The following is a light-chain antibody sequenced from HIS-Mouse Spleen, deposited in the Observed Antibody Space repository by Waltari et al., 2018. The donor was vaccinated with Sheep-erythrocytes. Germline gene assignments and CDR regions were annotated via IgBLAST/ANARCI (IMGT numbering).Light chain of an antibody. CDR3: AAWDDRLNGPV. Sequence: QSVLTQPPSVSEAPRQRVTISCSGSSSNIGNNAVNWYQQLPGKAPKLLIYYDDLLPSGVSDRFPGSKSGTSASLAISGLQSEDEADYYCAAWDDRLNGPVFGGGTKLTVL. J-gene: IGLJ2*01. CDR2: YDD. CDR1: SSNIGNNA. V-gene: IGLV1-36*01.